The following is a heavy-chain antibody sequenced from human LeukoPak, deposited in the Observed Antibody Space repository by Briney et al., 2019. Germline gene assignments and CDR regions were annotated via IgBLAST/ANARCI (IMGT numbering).Heavy chain of an antibody. V-gene: IGHV3-23*01. Sequence: GGSLRLSCAASGFTFSIYAMNWVRQAPGKGLEWVSAISGSGGSTYYADSVKGRFTISRDNSKNTLYLQMNSLRAEDTAVYYCAKVVGYSYVGVYYFDYWGQGTLVTVSS. CDR2: ISGSGGST. J-gene: IGHJ4*02. CDR3: AKVVGYSYVGVYYFDY. CDR1: GFTFSIYA. D-gene: IGHD5-18*01.